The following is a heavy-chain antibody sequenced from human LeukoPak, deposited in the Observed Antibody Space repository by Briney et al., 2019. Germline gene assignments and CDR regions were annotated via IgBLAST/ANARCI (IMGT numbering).Heavy chain of an antibody. V-gene: IGHV4-59*08. CDR2: IYHTGST. CDR1: GGSIRSYY. Sequence: SETLSLTCTVSGGSIRSYYWSWIRQPPGKGLEWIAYIYHTGSTNYNPSLKGRVTMSVDTSKNQFSLKLSSVTAADTAVYYCARHFGDDYGRSFGFWGQGTLVTVSS. CDR3: ARHFGDDYGRSFGF. D-gene: IGHD4-17*01. J-gene: IGHJ4*02.